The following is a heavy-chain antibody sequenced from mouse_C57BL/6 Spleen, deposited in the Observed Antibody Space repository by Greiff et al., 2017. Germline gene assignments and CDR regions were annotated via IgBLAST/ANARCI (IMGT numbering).Heavy chain of an antibody. Sequence: EVKVEESGEGLVKPGGSLKLSCAASGFTFSSYAMSWVRQTPEKRLEWVAYISSGGDYIYYADTVKGRFTISRDNARNTLYLQMSSLKSEDTAMYYCTRAGTSWFAYWGQGTLVTVSA. D-gene: IGHD4-1*01. CDR3: TRAGTSWFAY. CDR2: ISSGGDYI. J-gene: IGHJ3*01. CDR1: GFTFSSYA. V-gene: IGHV5-9-1*02.